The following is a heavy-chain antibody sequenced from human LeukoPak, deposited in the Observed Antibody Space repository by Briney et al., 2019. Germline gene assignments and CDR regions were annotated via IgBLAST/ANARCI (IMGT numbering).Heavy chain of an antibody. D-gene: IGHD1-26*01. Sequence: SETLSLTCAVSRYSISSSYYWGWIRQPPGKGLEWIGSIYPTGSTYYNPSLKSRVTISVDTSKNLFSLKLSSVTAADTAVYYCGRRRNIGVLRGAFGYWGQGTLVTVSS. J-gene: IGHJ4*02. CDR1: RYSISSSYY. CDR3: GRRRNIGVLRGAFGY. V-gene: IGHV4-38-2*01. CDR2: IYPTGST.